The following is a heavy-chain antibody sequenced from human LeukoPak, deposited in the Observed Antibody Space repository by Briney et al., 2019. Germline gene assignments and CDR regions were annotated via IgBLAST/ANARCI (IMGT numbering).Heavy chain of an antibody. D-gene: IGHD3-22*01. J-gene: IGHJ4*02. Sequence: PGGSLRLSCTASGFTFSDCDMNWVRQAPGKGLEWVSYISGSGSTVYYADSVRGRFTISRDNAKNSLYLQMNSLRAEDTAVYYCARAPDSSGYYHEFDYWGQGTLVTVSS. V-gene: IGHV3-48*03. CDR2: ISGSGSTV. CDR1: GFTFSDCD. CDR3: ARAPDSSGYYHEFDY.